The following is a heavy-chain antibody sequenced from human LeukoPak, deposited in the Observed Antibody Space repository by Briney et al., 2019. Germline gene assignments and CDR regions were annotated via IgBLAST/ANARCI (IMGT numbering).Heavy chain of an antibody. J-gene: IGHJ4*02. CDR1: GGSISSGSYS. D-gene: IGHD1-26*01. Sequence: SETLSLTCTVSGGSISSGSYSWNWIRQPAGTGLECIGRIYTSGTTNYNPSLKSRVTMSVDTSKNQFSLKLTSVTAADTAVYYCARDAHRRDTSGSPPFVAIDYWGQGTLVTVSS. CDR3: ARDAHRRDTSGSPPFVAIDY. V-gene: IGHV4-61*02. CDR2: IYTSGTT.